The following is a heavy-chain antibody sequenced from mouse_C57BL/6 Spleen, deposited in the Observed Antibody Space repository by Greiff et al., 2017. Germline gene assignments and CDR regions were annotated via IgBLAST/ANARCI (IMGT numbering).Heavy chain of an antibody. J-gene: IGHJ2*01. V-gene: IGHV1-82*01. CDR3: ARGPNWDYFDY. CDR1: GYAFSSSW. Sequence: VQLQQSGPELVKPGASVKISCKASGYAFSSSWMNWVKQRPGKGLEWIGRIYPGDGDTNYNGKFKGKATLTADKSSSTAYMQLSSLTSEDSAVYCCARGPNWDYFDYWGQGTTLTVSS. D-gene: IGHD4-1*01. CDR2: IYPGDGDT.